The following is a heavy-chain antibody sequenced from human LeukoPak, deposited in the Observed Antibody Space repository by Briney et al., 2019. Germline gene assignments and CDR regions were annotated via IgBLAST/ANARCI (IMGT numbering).Heavy chain of an antibody. Sequence: GGSLRLSCTACGFTVSSNYTSWVRQAPRKGLEWVSVIYSGGSTYYADSVKGRFTISRDNSKNTLYLQMNSLRAEDTAVYYCARDQDYFDYWGQGTLVTVSS. V-gene: IGHV3-53*01. CDR2: IYSGGST. CDR1: GFTVSSNY. CDR3: ARDQDYFDY. J-gene: IGHJ4*02.